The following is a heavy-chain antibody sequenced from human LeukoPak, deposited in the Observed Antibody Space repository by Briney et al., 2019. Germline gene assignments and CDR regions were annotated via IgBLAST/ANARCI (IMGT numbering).Heavy chain of an antibody. Sequence: GGSLRLSCAASGFTFSSSWMGWARQAPGKGLEWVANIKEDGSWKHYAVSVQGRFTISRDNAKNSLYLQMNSLRAEDTAVYYCARDRGWYHADSWGQGILVTVSS. D-gene: IGHD6-19*01. CDR2: IKEDGSWK. CDR3: ARDRGWYHADS. V-gene: IGHV3-7*01. CDR1: GFTFSSSW. J-gene: IGHJ4*02.